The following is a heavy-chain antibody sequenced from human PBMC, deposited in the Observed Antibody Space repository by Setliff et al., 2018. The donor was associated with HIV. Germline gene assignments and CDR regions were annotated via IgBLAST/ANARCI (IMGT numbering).Heavy chain of an antibody. Sequence: TSETLSLTCTVSGGSISSGSYYWSWIRQPAGKGLEWIGRIYTSGSTNYNPSLKSRVTISVDTSKNQFSLKLSSVTAADTAVYYCARGIYYYYYYMDVWGKGTTVTVSS. V-gene: IGHV4-61*02. J-gene: IGHJ6*03. CDR3: ARGIYYYYYYMDV. CDR1: GGSISSGSYY. CDR2: IYTSGST.